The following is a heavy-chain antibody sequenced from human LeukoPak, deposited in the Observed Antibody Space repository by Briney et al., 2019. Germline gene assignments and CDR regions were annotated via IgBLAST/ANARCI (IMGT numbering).Heavy chain of an antibody. CDR2: INHSGST. V-gene: IGHV4-34*01. CDR3: ARGRPVLRYFDWLPYYFDY. CDR1: GGSFSGYY. J-gene: IGHJ4*02. Sequence: SETLSLTCAVYGGSFSGYYWSWIRQPPGKGLEWIGEINHSGSTNYNPSLKSRVTISVDTSKNQFSLKLSSVTAADTAVYYCARGRPVLRYFDWLPYYFDYWGQGTLVTVSS. D-gene: IGHD3-9*01.